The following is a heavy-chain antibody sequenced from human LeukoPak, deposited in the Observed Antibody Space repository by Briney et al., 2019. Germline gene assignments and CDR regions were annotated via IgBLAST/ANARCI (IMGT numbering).Heavy chain of an antibody. Sequence: GGSLRLSCAASGFTVNNNYISWVRQAPGKGLESVAVIHGGGDTYYADSVKGRFTISRDNSKNTLYLQMNSLRAEDTAVYYCARVFSGSYFDYWGQGTLVTVSS. V-gene: IGHV3-66*01. J-gene: IGHJ4*02. CDR1: GFTVNNNY. CDR3: ARVFSGSYFDY. CDR2: IHGGGDT. D-gene: IGHD1-26*01.